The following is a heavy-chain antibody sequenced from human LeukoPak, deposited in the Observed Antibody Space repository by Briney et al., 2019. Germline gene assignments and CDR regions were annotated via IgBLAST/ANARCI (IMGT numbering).Heavy chain of an antibody. CDR3: AREPPNCSGGSCYTFDY. J-gene: IGHJ4*02. CDR1: GFTFSNYA. Sequence: GRSLRLSCAASGFTFSNYAMHWVRQAPGKGLEGVAVISYDGSDKYYADSVKGRFTISRDNSKDTLYLQMNSLRAEDTAVYYCAREPPNCSGGSCYTFDYWGQGTLVTVSS. D-gene: IGHD2-15*01. CDR2: ISYDGSDK. V-gene: IGHV3-30*04.